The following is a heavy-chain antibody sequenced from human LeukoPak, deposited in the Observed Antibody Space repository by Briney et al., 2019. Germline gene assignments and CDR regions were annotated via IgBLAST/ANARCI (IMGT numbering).Heavy chain of an antibody. D-gene: IGHD4-17*01. CDR2: INHSGST. Sequence: KTSETLSLTCAVYGGSFSGYYWSWIRQPPGKGLEWIGEINHSGSTNYNPSLKSRVTISVDTSKNQFSLKLSPVTAADTAVYYCASSDYGEHSSDYWGQGTLVTVSS. V-gene: IGHV4-34*01. J-gene: IGHJ4*02. CDR3: ASSDYGEHSSDY. CDR1: GGSFSGYY.